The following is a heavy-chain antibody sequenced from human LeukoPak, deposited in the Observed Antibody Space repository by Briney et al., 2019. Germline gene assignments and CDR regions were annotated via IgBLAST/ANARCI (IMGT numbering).Heavy chain of an antibody. CDR1: GGSISRYY. CDR2: IYYSGST. CDR3: ARVDNYDYVWGSYRY. D-gene: IGHD3-16*02. J-gene: IGHJ4*02. V-gene: IGHV4-59*06. Sequence: SETLSLTCTVSGGSISRYYWSWIRQHPGKGLEWIGYIYYSGSTYYNPSLKSRVTISVDTSKNQFSLKLRSVTAADTAVYYCARVDNYDYVWGSYRYWGQGTLVTVSS.